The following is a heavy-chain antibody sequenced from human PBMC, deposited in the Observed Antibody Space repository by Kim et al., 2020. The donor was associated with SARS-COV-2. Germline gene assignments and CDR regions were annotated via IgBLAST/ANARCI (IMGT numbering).Heavy chain of an antibody. J-gene: IGHJ4*02. D-gene: IGHD6-19*01. CDR1: GFTFSSYA. CDR2: ISSTAVST. Sequence: GGSLRLSCGASGFTFSSYAMTWVRQAPGKGLEWVSTISSTAVSTYFADSVKGRFTISRDNSKNTLYLQMNSLRAEDTAVYYCAKSKGSSGWYYFDYWGQGTLVTVSS. CDR3: AKSKGSSGWYYFDY. V-gene: IGHV3-23*01.